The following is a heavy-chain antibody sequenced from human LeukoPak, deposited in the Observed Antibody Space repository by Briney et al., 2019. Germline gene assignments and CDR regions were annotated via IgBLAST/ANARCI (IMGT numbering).Heavy chain of an antibody. CDR1: GGSISSYY. J-gene: IGHJ6*03. CDR2: IYYSGST. D-gene: IGHD2-21*02. V-gene: IGHV4-59*01. CDR3: ARTYCGGDCRGYYYHYYMDV. Sequence: SETLSLTCTVSGGSISSYYWSWIRQPPGKGLEWIGYIYYSGSTNYNPSLKSRVTIPVDTSKNQFSLRLSSVTAADTAVYYCARTYCGGDCRGYYYHYYMDVWGKGTTVTISS.